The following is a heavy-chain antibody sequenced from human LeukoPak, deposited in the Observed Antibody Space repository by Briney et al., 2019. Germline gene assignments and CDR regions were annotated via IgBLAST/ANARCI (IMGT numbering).Heavy chain of an antibody. D-gene: IGHD1-26*01. V-gene: IGHV3-30*02. CDR2: IRSDGYHT. Sequence: GGSLRLSCGASGFLFDDHDMHWVRQAPGKGLEWVAYIRSDGYHTYYADSVKGRFTITRDNLKNTLYLQMDSLRLEDMAVYYCAKPSGSGVDYWGRGTRVTVSS. CDR1: GFLFDDHD. J-gene: IGHJ4*02. CDR3: AKPSGSGVDY.